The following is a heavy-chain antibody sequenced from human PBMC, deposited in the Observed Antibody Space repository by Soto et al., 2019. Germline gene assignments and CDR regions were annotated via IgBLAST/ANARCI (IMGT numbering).Heavy chain of an antibody. J-gene: IGHJ4*02. CDR2: IYYSGST. V-gene: IGHV4-59*01. D-gene: IGHD5-18*01. Sequence: PSETLSLTCTVSGGSISSYYWSWIRQPPGKGLEWIGYIYYSGSTNYNPSLKSRVTISVDTSKNQFSLKLSSVIAADTAVYYCARVLGYSYGPLDYWGQGTLVTVS. CDR1: GGSISSYY. CDR3: ARVLGYSYGPLDY.